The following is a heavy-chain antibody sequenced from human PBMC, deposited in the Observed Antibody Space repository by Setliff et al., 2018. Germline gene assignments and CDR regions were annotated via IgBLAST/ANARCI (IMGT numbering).Heavy chain of an antibody. V-gene: IGHV3-7*03. J-gene: IGHJ4*02. Sequence: GSLRLSCAASGFTFSTAWMNWVRQAPGKGLEWVAIIKQDGSETVYADSVKGRLTISRDNAKNSLYLQMNSLRAEDTALYYCARDLESQGYFDYWGQGTLVTVS. CDR1: GFTFSTAW. CDR3: ARDLESQGYFDY. CDR2: IKQDGSET.